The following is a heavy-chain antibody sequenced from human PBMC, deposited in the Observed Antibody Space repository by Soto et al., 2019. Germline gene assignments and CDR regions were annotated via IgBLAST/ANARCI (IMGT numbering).Heavy chain of an antibody. D-gene: IGHD6-25*01. V-gene: IGHV1-3*01. CDR3: ARDLAATKIFPLFDS. CDR2: INAGNGNT. J-gene: IGHJ5*01. Sequence: GASVKVSCKASGYTFTSYAMHWVRQAPGQRLEWMGWINAGNGNTKYSQKFQGRVTITRDTSASTAYMELSSLRSEDTAVYYCARDLAATKIFPLFDSWGQGTLVTVSS. CDR1: GYTFTSYA.